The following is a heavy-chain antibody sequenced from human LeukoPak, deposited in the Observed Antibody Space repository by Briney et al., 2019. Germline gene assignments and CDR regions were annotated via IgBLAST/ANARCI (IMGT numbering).Heavy chain of an antibody. J-gene: IGHJ6*03. CDR2: IYYSGST. CDR1: GGSISSYY. V-gene: IGHV4-59*01. Sequence: SETLSLTCTVSGGSISSYYWSWIRQPPGKGLEWIWYIYYSGSTNYNPSLKSRVTISVDTSKNQFSLKLSSVTAADTAVYYRARGRAYDFWSGSDYYYYYYMDVWGKGTTVTVSS. D-gene: IGHD3-3*01. CDR3: ARGRAYDFWSGSDYYYYYYMDV.